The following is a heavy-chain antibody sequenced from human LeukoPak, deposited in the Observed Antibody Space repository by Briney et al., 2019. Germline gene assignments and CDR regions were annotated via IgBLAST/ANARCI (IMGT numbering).Heavy chain of an antibody. CDR2: INHSGST. CDR3: ATLTHIVGATRGAFDI. V-gene: IGHV4-34*01. Sequence: PSETLSLTCAVYGGSFSGYYWSWIRQPPGKGLEWIGEINHSGSTNYNPSLKSRVTISVDTSKNQFSLKLSSVTAADTAVYYCATLTHIVGATRGAFDIWGQGTMVTVSS. D-gene: IGHD1-26*01. J-gene: IGHJ3*02. CDR1: GGSFSGYY.